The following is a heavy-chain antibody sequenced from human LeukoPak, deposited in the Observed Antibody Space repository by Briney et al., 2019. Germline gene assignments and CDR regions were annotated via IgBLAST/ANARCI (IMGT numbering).Heavy chain of an antibody. Sequence: GESLKISCKASGYSFTSYWIGWVRQMPGKGLEWMGIIYPGDSDTRYSPSFQGQVIISADKSISTAYLQWSSLKASDTAMYYCARLFNNYFYYMDVWGKGTTVTVSS. D-gene: IGHD2/OR15-2a*01. V-gene: IGHV5-51*01. CDR1: GYSFTSYW. J-gene: IGHJ6*03. CDR3: ARLFNNYFYYMDV. CDR2: IYPGDSDT.